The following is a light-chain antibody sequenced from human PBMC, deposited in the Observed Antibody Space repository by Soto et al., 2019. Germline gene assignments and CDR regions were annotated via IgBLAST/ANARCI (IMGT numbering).Light chain of an antibody. CDR2: GAS. Sequence: EIVLTQSPGTLSLFPGEGATLSCRASQSVGDRLAWYQQKPGQSPRLLISGASSRATGIPDRISGGGSGTHFTLTISRLEPEDFAVYYCQQYGSTPTFGQGTKVDIK. V-gene: IGKV3-20*01. J-gene: IGKJ1*01. CDR1: QSVGDR. CDR3: QQYGSTPT.